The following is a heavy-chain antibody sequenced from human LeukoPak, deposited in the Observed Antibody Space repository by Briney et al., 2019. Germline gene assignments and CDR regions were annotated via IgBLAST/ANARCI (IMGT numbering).Heavy chain of an antibody. V-gene: IGHV4-39*01. CDR3: VRGSTLRHYQY. D-gene: IGHD3-16*01. CDR1: GGSISSSTYY. CDR2: IYYSGST. Sequence: SETLSPTCTVSGGSISSSTYYWGWIRRPPGKGLEWIGSIYYSGSTYYNPSLKSRTTVSVDTSKNQFSLKLSSVTAADTAVYYCVRGSTLRHYQYWGQGTLVTVSS. J-gene: IGHJ4*02.